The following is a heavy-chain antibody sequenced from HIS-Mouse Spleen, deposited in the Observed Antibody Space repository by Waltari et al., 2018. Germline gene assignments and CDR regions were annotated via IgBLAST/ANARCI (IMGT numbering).Heavy chain of an antibody. CDR3: ARESPYSSSWYDWYFDL. V-gene: IGHV4-39*07. Sequence: QLQLQESGPGLVKPSETLSLTCTVSGGSISSSCYSWGWVRQPPGKGLEWIGSIYDSGSAYYNPSLKSRATISVDTSKKQFSRKLSSVASADTAVDYCARESPYSSSWYDWYFDLWGRGTLVTVSS. J-gene: IGHJ2*01. CDR2: IYDSGSA. CDR1: GGSISSSCYS. D-gene: IGHD6-13*01.